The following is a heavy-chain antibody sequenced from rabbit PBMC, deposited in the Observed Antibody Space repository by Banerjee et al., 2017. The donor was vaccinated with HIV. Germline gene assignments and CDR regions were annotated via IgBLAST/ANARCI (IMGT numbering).Heavy chain of an antibody. CDR3: ARDDYGVMWLDL. D-gene: IGHD2-1*01. CDR2: IYPDSSASI. Sequence: QEQLVESGGGLVQPEGSLTLTCTASGFSFSSTYDISWVRQAPGKGLEWIACIYPDSSASIDYASWAKGRFTISKTSSTTMTLQMTSLTAADTATYFCARDDYGVMWLDLWGPGTLVTVS. J-gene: IGHJ6*01. V-gene: IGHV1S45*01. CDR1: GFSFSSTYD.